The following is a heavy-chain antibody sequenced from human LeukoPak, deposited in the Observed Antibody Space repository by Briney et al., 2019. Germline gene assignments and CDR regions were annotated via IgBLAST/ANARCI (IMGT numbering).Heavy chain of an antibody. D-gene: IGHD2-15*01. CDR2: ISGGGDST. Sequence: QPGGSLRLSCAASAFTFSSYAMSWVRQAPGKGLEWVSTISGGGDSTNYADPVKGRFTISRDNSKNTLYLQMNSLRADDTAVYYCAKPYRGYCNAYSCYYFDYWGQGTLVTVSS. CDR1: AFTFSSYA. V-gene: IGHV3-23*01. CDR3: AKPYRGYCNAYSCYYFDY. J-gene: IGHJ4*02.